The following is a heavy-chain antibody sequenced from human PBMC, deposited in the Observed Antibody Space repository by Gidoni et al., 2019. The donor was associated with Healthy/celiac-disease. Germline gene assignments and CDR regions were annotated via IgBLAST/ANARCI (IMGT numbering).Heavy chain of an antibody. CDR2: IIPIFGTA. CDR3: ARVEDCSSTSCYTGWFDP. CDR1: GGTFRSYA. V-gene: IGHV1-69*06. D-gene: IGHD2-2*02. Sequence: QVQLVQSGAEVKKPGSSVKVSCKASGGTFRSYAISWVRQAPGQGLEWMGGIIPIFGTANYAQKFQGRVTITADKSTSTAYMELSSLRSEDTAVYYCARVEDCSSTSCYTGWFDPWGQGTLVTVSS. J-gene: IGHJ5*02.